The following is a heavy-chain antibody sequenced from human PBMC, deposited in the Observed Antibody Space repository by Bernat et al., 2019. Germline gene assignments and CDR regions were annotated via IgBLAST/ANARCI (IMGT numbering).Heavy chain of an antibody. J-gene: IGHJ4*02. D-gene: IGHD6-6*01. CDR1: GFTFSSYA. CDR2: ISYDGSNK. V-gene: IGHV3-30*01. CDR3: ARDLHREYSSSAGAFDY. Sequence: QVQLVESGGGVVQPGRSLRLSCAASGFTFSSYAMHWVRQAPGKGLEWVAVISYDGSNKYYADSVKGRFTISRDNSKNTLYLQMNSLRAEDTAVYYCARDLHREYSSSAGAFDYWGQGTLVTVSS.